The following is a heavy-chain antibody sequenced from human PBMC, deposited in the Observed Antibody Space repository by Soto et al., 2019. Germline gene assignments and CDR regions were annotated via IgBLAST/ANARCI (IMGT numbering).Heavy chain of an antibody. J-gene: IGHJ5*02. CDR1: GYTFTSYG. V-gene: IGHV1-18*01. CDR2: ISPYSGDT. D-gene: IGHD5-18*01. Sequence: QVQLVQSGTEVKKPGASVKVSCKTSGYTFTSYGISWVRQAPGQGLEWMGLISPYSGDTIYARKFQGRVIVTADTATSTVYMELRSLRSDDTAVYYCVRDASSGYRGWWDPWGQGTLVTVSS. CDR3: VRDASSGYRGWWDP.